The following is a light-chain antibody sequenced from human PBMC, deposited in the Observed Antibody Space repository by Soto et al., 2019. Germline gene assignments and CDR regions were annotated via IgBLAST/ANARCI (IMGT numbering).Light chain of an antibody. CDR3: QQYGSSPKT. CDR1: QTISSTY. J-gene: IGKJ1*01. V-gene: IGKV3-20*01. Sequence: EIVLTQSPGTLSLSPGDRATLSCRASQTISSTYLAWYQQNPDQAPRLLIYAASTRATGVPDRFSGSGSGTDFTLTITRLEPEDVAVYYGQQYGSSPKTFGQGTKVEI. CDR2: AAS.